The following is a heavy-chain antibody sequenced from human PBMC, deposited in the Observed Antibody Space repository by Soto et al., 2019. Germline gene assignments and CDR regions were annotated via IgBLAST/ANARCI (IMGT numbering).Heavy chain of an antibody. D-gene: IGHD3-22*01. V-gene: IGHV4-39*07. CDR1: GGSISSSSYS. Sequence: SETLSLTCTVSGGSISSSSYSWAWIRQPPGKGLEWIGTMYYGVNTYYNPSLESRVTISVDTPKNQFSLKLSSVTAADTAVYYCARGSVHYDSSGPLYYFDYWGQGTLVTVSS. CDR2: MYYGVNT. CDR3: ARGSVHYDSSGPLYYFDY. J-gene: IGHJ4*02.